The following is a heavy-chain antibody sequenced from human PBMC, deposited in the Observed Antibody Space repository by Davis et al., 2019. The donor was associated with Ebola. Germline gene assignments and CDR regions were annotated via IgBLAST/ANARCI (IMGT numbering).Heavy chain of an antibody. J-gene: IGHJ4*02. CDR3: AREGCANGVCHDFDY. Sequence: ASVKVFCKTSGYPFSGYYIHWVRQAPGQGLEWMGRINPNTGGTGYAQQFQGRVTMTRDTSIGTAYMELNSLRSDDTAVFYCAREGCANGVCHDFDYWGQGTLVTVSS. D-gene: IGHD2-8*01. CDR2: INPNTGGT. V-gene: IGHV1-2*06. CDR1: GYPFSGYY.